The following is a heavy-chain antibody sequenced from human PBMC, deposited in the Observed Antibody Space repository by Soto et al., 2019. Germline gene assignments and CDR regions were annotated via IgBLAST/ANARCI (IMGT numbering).Heavy chain of an antibody. Sequence: GESLKISCKASGYSFTNYWIAWMRQMPGKGLEWMGIIYPGDSDTRYSPSFQGQVTISADKSISTAYLQWSSLKASDTAMYYCARHGIRYFDWFQDYWGQGTLVTVSS. J-gene: IGHJ4*02. D-gene: IGHD3-9*01. CDR1: GYSFTNYW. V-gene: IGHV5-51*01. CDR2: IYPGDSDT. CDR3: ARHGIRYFDWFQDY.